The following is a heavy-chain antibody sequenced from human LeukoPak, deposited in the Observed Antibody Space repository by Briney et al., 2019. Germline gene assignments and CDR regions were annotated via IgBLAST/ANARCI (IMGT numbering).Heavy chain of an antibody. CDR1: GFTFSGSA. Sequence: GGSLRLSCAASGFTFSGSAIHWVRRASGKGLEWVGRIGTTADNYATAYAASVKGRFTISRDDSKNTAYLQMNSLKTEDTAVYYCSGVVTTLYYWGQGTLVTVSS. J-gene: IGHJ4*02. D-gene: IGHD2-21*02. CDR3: SGVVTTLYY. V-gene: IGHV3-73*01. CDR2: IGTTADNYAT.